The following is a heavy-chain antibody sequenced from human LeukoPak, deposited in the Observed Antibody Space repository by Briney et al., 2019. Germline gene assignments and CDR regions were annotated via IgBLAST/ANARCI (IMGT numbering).Heavy chain of an antibody. D-gene: IGHD4-23*01. CDR1: GGTFGSYV. Sequence: SVKVSCKTSGGTFGSYVIGWVRQAPGQGLDWMGGILPIFGTADYAQKFQGRVTITADESTNTAYMELKSLTSEDTAVYYCARDRGGLDPWGQGTLVTVSS. CDR3: ARDRGGLDP. V-gene: IGHV1-69*13. J-gene: IGHJ5*02. CDR2: ILPIFGTA.